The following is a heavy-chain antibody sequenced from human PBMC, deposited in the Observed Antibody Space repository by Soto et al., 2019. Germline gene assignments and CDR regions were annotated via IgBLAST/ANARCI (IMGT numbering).Heavy chain of an antibody. Sequence: EVQLVESGGGLVQPGGSLRLSCAASGFTFSSYWMSWVRQAPGKGLKWVANIKQDGSEKYYVDSVKGRFTISGDNAKNSLYLQMNSLSAEDTAVYYCARDLDGMDVWGQGTTVTVSS. D-gene: IGHD3-16*01. V-gene: IGHV3-7*03. CDR1: GFTFSSYW. CDR3: ARDLDGMDV. CDR2: IKQDGSEK. J-gene: IGHJ6*02.